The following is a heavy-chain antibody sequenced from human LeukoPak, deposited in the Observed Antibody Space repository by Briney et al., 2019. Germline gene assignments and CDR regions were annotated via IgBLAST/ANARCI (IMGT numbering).Heavy chain of an antibody. J-gene: IGHJ3*02. Sequence: PGGSLRLSCAASGLTFTNYAFNWVRQAPGKGPEWVSSISLSSTYIYYADSVKGRFTISRDNSKNTLYLQMNSLRAEDTAVYYCAKDHFLWRLLLRDDAFDIWGQGTMVTVSS. CDR1: GLTFTNYA. V-gene: IGHV3-21*01. CDR3: AKDHFLWRLLLRDDAFDI. D-gene: IGHD3-22*01. CDR2: ISLSSTYI.